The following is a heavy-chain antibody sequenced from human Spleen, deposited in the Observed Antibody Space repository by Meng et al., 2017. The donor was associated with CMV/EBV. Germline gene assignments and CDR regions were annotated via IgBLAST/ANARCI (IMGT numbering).Heavy chain of an antibody. Sequence: GESLKISCAASGFTFSSLTKYAMHWVRQAPGKGLEWVTYISYEGRDKYYADSVKGRFTISRDNSKNTVNLQMNSLRAEDTAVYYCAKDKYQLLVGLWVYWGQGALVTVSS. V-gene: IGHV3-30*04. J-gene: IGHJ4*02. D-gene: IGHD2-2*01. CDR1: GFTFSSLTKYA. CDR2: ISYEGRDK. CDR3: AKDKYQLLVGLWVY.